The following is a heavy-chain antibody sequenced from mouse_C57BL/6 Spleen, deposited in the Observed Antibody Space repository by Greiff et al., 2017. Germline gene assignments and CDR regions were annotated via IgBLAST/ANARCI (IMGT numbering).Heavy chain of an antibody. CDR2: IDPETGGT. D-gene: IGHD1-1*01. Sequence: VKLVESGAELVRPGASVTLSCKASGYTFTDYEMHWVKQTPVHGLEWIGAIDPETGGTAYNQKFKGKAILTADKSSSTAYMELRSLTSEDSAVYYCTRTVITTGYFDYWGQGTTLTVSS. CDR3: TRTVITTGYFDY. V-gene: IGHV1-15*01. CDR1: GYTFTDYE. J-gene: IGHJ2*01.